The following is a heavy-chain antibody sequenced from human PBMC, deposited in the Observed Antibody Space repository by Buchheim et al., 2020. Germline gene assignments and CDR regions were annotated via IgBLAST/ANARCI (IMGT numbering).Heavy chain of an antibody. V-gene: IGHV3-11*05. Sequence: QVQLVESGGGMVKPGGSLRLSCVASGFTFSDYYLTWIRQAPGKGLEWVSYISSTSTYTDYADSVKGRFTISRDNAKNSLYLKMNSLRAEDTAVYYCASPSRGYYYYMDVWGQGTT. D-gene: IGHD3-10*01. J-gene: IGHJ6*03. CDR1: GFTFSDYY. CDR3: ASPSRGYYYYMDV. CDR2: ISSTSTYT.